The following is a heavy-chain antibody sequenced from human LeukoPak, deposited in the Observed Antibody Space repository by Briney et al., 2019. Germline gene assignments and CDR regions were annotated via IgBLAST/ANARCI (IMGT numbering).Heavy chain of an antibody. Sequence: GSSVKVSCKASGGTFSSYAISWVRQARGQGLEWMGGIIPIFGTANYAQKFQGRVTITTDESTSTAYMELSSLRSEDTAVYYCARGEGGSYDFNWFDPWGQGTLVTVSS. V-gene: IGHV1-69*05. CDR2: IIPIFGTA. CDR1: GGTFSSYA. J-gene: IGHJ5*02. D-gene: IGHD1-26*01. CDR3: ARGEGGSYDFNWFDP.